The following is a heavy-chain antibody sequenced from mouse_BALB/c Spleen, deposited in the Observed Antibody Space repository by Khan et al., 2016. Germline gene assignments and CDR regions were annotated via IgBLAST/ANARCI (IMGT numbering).Heavy chain of an antibody. CDR3: ATGTYCFDY. V-gene: IGHV3-2*02. D-gene: IGHD4-1*01. J-gene: IGHJ2*01. Sequence: EVQLLESGPGLGTPSQSLSLTCTVTGYSITSDYAWNWIRQFPGNKLEWMGYINYSGSTSYNPSLKSRISITRDTSKNQCFLQLMSVTTEDTATYYGATGTYCFDYWGQGTTLTVSS. CDR1: GYSITSDYA. CDR2: INYSGST.